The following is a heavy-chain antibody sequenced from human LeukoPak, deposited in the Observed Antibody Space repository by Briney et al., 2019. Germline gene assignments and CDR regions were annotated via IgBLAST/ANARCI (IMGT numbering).Heavy chain of an antibody. CDR1: GGSVSSGGYY. V-gene: IGHV4-31*03. CDR2: IYYSGST. Sequence: SETLSLTCTVSGGSVSSGGYYWSWIRQHPGKGLEWIGYIYYSGSTYYNPSLKSRVTISVDTSKNQFSLKLSSVTAADTAVYYCASYYYDSSGYVYLDYWGQGTLVTVSS. D-gene: IGHD3-22*01. J-gene: IGHJ4*02. CDR3: ASYYYDSSGYVYLDY.